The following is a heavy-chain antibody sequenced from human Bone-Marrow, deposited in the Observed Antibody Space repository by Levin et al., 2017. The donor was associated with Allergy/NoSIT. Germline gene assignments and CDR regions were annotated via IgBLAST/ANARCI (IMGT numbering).Heavy chain of an antibody. CDR1: GFTFSSYD. J-gene: IGHJ6*02. D-gene: IGHD6-6*01. V-gene: IGHV3-13*01. CDR2: IGTAGDT. CDR3: ARARPGIAARLDYYGMDV. Sequence: ASVKVSCAASGFTFSSYDMHWVRQATGKGLEWVSAIGTAGDTYYPGSVKGRFTISRENAKNSLYLQMNSLRAGDTAVYYCARARPGIAARLDYYGMDVWGQGTTVTVSS.